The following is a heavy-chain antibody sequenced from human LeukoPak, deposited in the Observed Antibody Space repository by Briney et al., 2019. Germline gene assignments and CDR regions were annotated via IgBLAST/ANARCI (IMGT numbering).Heavy chain of an antibody. CDR3: ARHPNIAVIRDGFDR. Sequence: PSETLSLTCTVSGVSISSYYWSWIRQPAGKGLEWIGRVYTSGSTNYHPSLKSRVTMSVDTSKNQVSLKVSSVTAADTAVYYCARHPNIAVIRDGFDRWGQGTLVTVSS. J-gene: IGHJ5*02. CDR2: VYTSGST. V-gene: IGHV4-4*07. D-gene: IGHD2/OR15-2a*01. CDR1: GVSISSYY.